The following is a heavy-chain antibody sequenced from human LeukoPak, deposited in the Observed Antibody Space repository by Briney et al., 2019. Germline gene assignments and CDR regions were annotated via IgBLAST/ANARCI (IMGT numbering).Heavy chain of an antibody. Sequence: GGSLRLSCAASGFAFSSYGMHWVRQAPGKGLEWVAVISYDGSNKYYADSVKGRFTISRDNSKNTLYLQMNSLRAEDTAVYYCAKGRERYSSSWYIVDYWGQGTLVTVSS. CDR1: GFAFSSYG. CDR3: AKGRERYSSSWYIVDY. V-gene: IGHV3-30*18. CDR2: ISYDGSNK. D-gene: IGHD6-13*01. J-gene: IGHJ4*02.